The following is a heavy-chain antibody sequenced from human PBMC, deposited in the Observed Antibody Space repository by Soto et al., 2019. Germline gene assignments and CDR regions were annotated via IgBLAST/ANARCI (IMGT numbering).Heavy chain of an antibody. J-gene: IGHJ4*02. Sequence: EVQLVESGGGLVQPGRSLRLSCAASGFTFDDYAMHWVRQAPGKGLEWVSGISWNSGSIGYADSVKGRFTISRDNAKNSLYLQMNSLRAEDTALYYCGRDLRTRAGDYWGQGTLVAVSS. CDR2: ISWNSGSI. D-gene: IGHD3-10*01. CDR1: GFTFDDYA. CDR3: GRDLRTRAGDY. V-gene: IGHV3-9*01.